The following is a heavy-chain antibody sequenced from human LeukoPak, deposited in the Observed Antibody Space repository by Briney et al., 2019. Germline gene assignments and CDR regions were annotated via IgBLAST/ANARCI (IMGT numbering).Heavy chain of an antibody. Sequence: PGGSLRLSCAASGFNFGEFWMAWVRQTPGKGLEWVADIKEDGSEKFYVDSVKGRFTVSRDNTKNSLYLQMGSLRVEDTALYYCLTSSFDRWGQGTLVTVSS. CDR3: LTSSFDR. CDR2: IKEDGSEK. V-gene: IGHV3-7*03. J-gene: IGHJ4*02. CDR1: GFNFGEFW.